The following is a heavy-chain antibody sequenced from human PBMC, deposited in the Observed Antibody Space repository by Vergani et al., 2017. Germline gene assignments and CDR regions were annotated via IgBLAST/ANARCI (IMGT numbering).Heavy chain of an antibody. J-gene: IGHJ5*02. Sequence: EVQLVQSGAEVKKPGESLRISCKGSGYSFTSYWISWVRQMPGKGLEWMGRIDPSDSYTNYSPSFQGHVTISADKSISTAYLQWSSLKASDTAMYYCARHAEPLAVAGISFGFDPWGQGTLVTVSS. D-gene: IGHD6-13*01. V-gene: IGHV5-10-1*01. CDR2: IDPSDSYT. CDR1: GYSFTSYW. CDR3: ARHAEPLAVAGISFGFDP.